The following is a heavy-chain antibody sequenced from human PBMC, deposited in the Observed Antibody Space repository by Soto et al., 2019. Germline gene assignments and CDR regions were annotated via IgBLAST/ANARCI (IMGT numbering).Heavy chain of an antibody. CDR1: GFTFSSYA. CDR2: ISYDGSNK. Sequence: PGGSLRLSCAASGFTFSSYAMHWVRQAPGKGLEWVAVISYDGSNKYYADSVKGRFTISRDNSKNTLYLQMNSLRAEDTAVYYCVPSMAPRGYYDAGGVYFDYWGQGTLVTVSS. D-gene: IGHD3-22*01. J-gene: IGHJ4*02. V-gene: IGHV3-30-3*01. CDR3: VPSMAPRGYYDAGGVYFDY.